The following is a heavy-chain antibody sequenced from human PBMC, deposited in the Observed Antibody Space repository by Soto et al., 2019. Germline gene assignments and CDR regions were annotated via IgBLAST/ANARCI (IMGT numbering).Heavy chain of an antibody. V-gene: IGHV7-4-1*02. CDR2: INTNTGNP. CDR1: GYTFTSYA. CDR3: ARDSSGGVPAAISDWFDP. D-gene: IGHD2-2*01. J-gene: IGHJ5*02. Sequence: ASVKVSCKASGYTFTSYAMNWVRQAPGQGLEWMGWINTNTGNPTYAQGFTGRFVFSLDTSVSTAYLQISSLKAEDTAVYYCARDSSGGVPAAISDWFDPWGQGTLVTVSS.